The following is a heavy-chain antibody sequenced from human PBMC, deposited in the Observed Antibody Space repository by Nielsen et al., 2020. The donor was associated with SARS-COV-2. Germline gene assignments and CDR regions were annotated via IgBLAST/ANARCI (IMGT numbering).Heavy chain of an antibody. CDR3: ARAGDIVVVPAAIHYYNYMDV. J-gene: IGHJ6*03. V-gene: IGHV7-4-1*02. Sequence: WVRQAPGQGLEWMGWINTNTGNPTYAQGFTGRFVFSLDTSVSTAYLQISSLKAEDTAVYYCARAGDIVVVPAAIHYYNYMDVWGKGTTVTVSS. D-gene: IGHD2-2*02. CDR2: INTNTGNP.